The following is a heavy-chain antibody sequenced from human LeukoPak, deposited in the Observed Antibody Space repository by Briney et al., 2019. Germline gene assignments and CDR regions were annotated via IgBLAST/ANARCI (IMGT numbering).Heavy chain of an antibody. J-gene: IGHJ4*02. CDR3: AREQVGYDEDYDGLKRGVFDY. CDR1: GFTFSDYY. V-gene: IGHV3-11*01. CDR2: ISGSSNII. D-gene: IGHD5-12*01. Sequence: PGGSLRLSCAASGFTFSDYYMSWIRQAPGKGLEWVSYISGSSNIIYYADSVKGRFTISRDNAKNSLYLQMNSLGAEDTAVYYCAREQVGYDEDYDGLKRGVFDYWGQGTLVTVSS.